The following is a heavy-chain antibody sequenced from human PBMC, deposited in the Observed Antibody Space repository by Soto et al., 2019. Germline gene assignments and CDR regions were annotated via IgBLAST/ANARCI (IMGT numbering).Heavy chain of an antibody. CDR3: ARLLITGELDY. CDR1: GYRFSDFH. CDR2: INPESGGT. V-gene: IGHV1-2*04. J-gene: IGHJ4*02. Sequence: VQLVQSGAEVRKPGASVRVSCKASGYRFSDFHIDWVRQAPGQGLEWMGRINPESGGTTYAQKFQGWVTMTRDTSISTAYMEVRKLTSDDTAIYYCARLLITGELDYCGQGTLVSVSS. D-gene: IGHD3-9*01.